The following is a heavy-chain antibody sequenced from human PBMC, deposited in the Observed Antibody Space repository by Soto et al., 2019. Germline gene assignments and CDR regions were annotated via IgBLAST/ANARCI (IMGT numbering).Heavy chain of an antibody. V-gene: IGHV4-4*02. CDR3: ARQTTIFGVVKPPWFDP. CDR1: GASISSSNW. Sequence: QVQLQESGPGLVKPSGPLSPTCASSGASISSSNWWRWVRQPHGKGLEGMGESYHRGSTNYNPSLTSRVTISVDKSKNQFSLRLSSVTAAATAVYYCARQTTIFGVVKPPWFDPWGQGTLVTVSS. J-gene: IGHJ5*02. D-gene: IGHD3-3*01. CDR2: SYHRGST.